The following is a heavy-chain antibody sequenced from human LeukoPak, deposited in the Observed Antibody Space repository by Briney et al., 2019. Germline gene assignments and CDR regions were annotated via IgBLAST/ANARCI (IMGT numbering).Heavy chain of an antibody. D-gene: IGHD3-22*01. CDR2: ISSSISYI. CDR3: ARRRGDSSGYPFDC. CDR1: GFTFSSYS. V-gene: IGHV3-21*01. J-gene: IGHJ4*02. Sequence: AGGSLRLSCAASGFTFSSYSMNWVRQAPGKGLEWVSSISSSISYIYYADSVKGRYTISRDNAKNSLYLQMNSLRAEDTAVYYCARRRGDSSGYPFDCWGQGTLVTVSS.